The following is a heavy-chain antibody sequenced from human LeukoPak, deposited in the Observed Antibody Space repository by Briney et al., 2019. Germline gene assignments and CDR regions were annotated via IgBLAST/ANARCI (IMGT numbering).Heavy chain of an antibody. CDR3: ARVSGRLERQSDLDY. CDR1: GFTFSSSA. CDR2: ISGDSTYI. J-gene: IGHJ4*02. V-gene: IGHV3-21*01. Sequence: KSGGSLRLSCAASGFTFSSSAMSWVRQAPGKGLEWVSSISGDSTYIYNAGSVKGRFTISRDNAQASLYLQMISLRADDTAVYYCARVSGRLERQSDLDYWGQGTLVIVSS. D-gene: IGHD1-1*01.